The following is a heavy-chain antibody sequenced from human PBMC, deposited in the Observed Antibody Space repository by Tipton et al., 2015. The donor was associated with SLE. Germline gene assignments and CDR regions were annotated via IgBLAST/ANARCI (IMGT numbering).Heavy chain of an antibody. D-gene: IGHD5-12*01. J-gene: IGHJ4*02. CDR2: IDKSGNT. Sequence: TLSLTCTVSGDSISTSNYYWGWIRQPPGKALEWIGYIDKSGNTFHSPSLKSRLTMSIDTSRNQFSLSLHSVTAADTAVYYCARGGVGGYDYFDYWGQGTLLTVSS. CDR3: ARGGVGGYDYFDY. CDR1: GDSISTSNYY. V-gene: IGHV4-31*03.